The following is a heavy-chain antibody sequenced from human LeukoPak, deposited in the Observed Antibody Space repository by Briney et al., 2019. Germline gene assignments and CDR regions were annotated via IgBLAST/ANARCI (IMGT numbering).Heavy chain of an antibody. V-gene: IGHV1-2*02. CDR3: ARGAYYDSSGYSTPAYNWFDP. CDR1: GCTFTGYY. J-gene: IGHJ5*02. CDR2: INPNSGGT. D-gene: IGHD3-22*01. Sequence: ASVKVSCKASGCTFTGYYMHWVRQAPGQGLEWMGWINPNSGGTNYSQKFQGRVTMTRDTSISTAYMELSRLRSDDTAVYYCARGAYYDSSGYSTPAYNWFDPWGQGTLVTVSS.